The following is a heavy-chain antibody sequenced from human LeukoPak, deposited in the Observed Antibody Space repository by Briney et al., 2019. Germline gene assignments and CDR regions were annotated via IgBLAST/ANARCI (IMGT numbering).Heavy chain of an antibody. V-gene: IGHV1-69*05. Sequence: ASVKVSCKASGGTFSSYAISWVRQAPGQGLEWMGGIIPIFGTANYAQKFQGRITITTDESTSTACMELSSLRSEDTAVYYRARDDSSGWYWDYWGQGTLVTVSS. CDR2: IIPIFGTA. CDR3: ARDDSSGWYWDY. D-gene: IGHD6-19*01. CDR1: GGTFSSYA. J-gene: IGHJ4*02.